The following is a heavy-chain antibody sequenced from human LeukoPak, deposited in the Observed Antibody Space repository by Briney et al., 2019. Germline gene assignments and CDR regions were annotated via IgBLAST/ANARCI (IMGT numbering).Heavy chain of an antibody. Sequence: GGSLRLSCAASGFTFSSYAMSWVRQAPGKGLEWVSAISSSGGSTYYADSVKGRFTISRDNSKNTLYLHMNSLRAEDTAVYYCAKYPHCSSTSCYLEGASKYYFYMDVWGKGTTVTVSS. D-gene: IGHD2-2*01. CDR2: ISSSGGST. V-gene: IGHV3-23*01. J-gene: IGHJ6*03. CDR1: GFTFSSYA. CDR3: AKYPHCSSTSCYLEGASKYYFYMDV.